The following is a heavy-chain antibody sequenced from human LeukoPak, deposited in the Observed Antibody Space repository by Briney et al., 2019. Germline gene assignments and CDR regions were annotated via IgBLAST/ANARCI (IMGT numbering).Heavy chain of an antibody. D-gene: IGHD1-1*01. Sequence: GSMRLSCAASGFTFSSYAMSWVRQALGKGLDWVSAISGSGGSTYYADSVKGRFTISRDNSKNTLYLQMNSLRAEDTAVYYCAKGGVENNDHDAFDIWGQGTMVTVSS. V-gene: IGHV3-23*01. J-gene: IGHJ3*02. CDR1: GFTFSSYA. CDR2: ISGSGGST. CDR3: AKGGVENNDHDAFDI.